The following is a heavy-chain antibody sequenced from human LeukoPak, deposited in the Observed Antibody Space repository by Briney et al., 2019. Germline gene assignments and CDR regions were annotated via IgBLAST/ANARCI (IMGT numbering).Heavy chain of an antibody. V-gene: IGHV3-15*01. CDR1: GFTLSNAW. Sequence: GGSLRLSCAASGFTLSNAWMSWVRQAPGKGLEWVGRIKSKTDSGTTDYAAPVKGRFTISRDDSKNTLYLQMNSLKTEDTAVYYCTTKGHYYDSSGYYNAFDYWGQGTLVTVSS. D-gene: IGHD3-22*01. J-gene: IGHJ4*02. CDR3: TTKGHYYDSSGYYNAFDY. CDR2: IKSKTDSGTT.